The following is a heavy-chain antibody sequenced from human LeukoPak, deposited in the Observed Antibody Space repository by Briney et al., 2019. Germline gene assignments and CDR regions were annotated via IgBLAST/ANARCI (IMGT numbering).Heavy chain of an antibody. CDR2: IIPMLNVP. V-gene: IGHV1-69*04. Sequence: SVKVSCKASGGTFSSYAINWVRQAPGQGLEWMGRIIPMLNVPNYAQRFPGRVTITADRSTSTAYMELSSLRSEDTAIYYCARAAYSHYDNNGGQGAFDIWGQGTMVTVSS. J-gene: IGHJ3*02. D-gene: IGHD3-22*01. CDR3: ARAAYSHYDNNGGQGAFDI. CDR1: GGTFSSYA.